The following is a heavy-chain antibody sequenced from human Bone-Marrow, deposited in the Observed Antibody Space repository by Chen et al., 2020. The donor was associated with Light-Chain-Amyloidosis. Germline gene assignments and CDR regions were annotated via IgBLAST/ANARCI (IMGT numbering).Heavy chain of an antibody. CDR3: ARMSFFETSDALDV. V-gene: IGHV2-70*04. J-gene: IGHJ3*01. CDR2: IDWDGDK. CDR1: GFSLSSNGMR. Sequence: QVTVKESGPALVKPTQTLTLTCTFSGFSLSSNGMRLNWIRQPPGKALEWLARIDWDGDKYYTPSLETRLTISKDPSKHQVVLTMTNMDPVETATYYCARMSFFETSDALDVWGQGTMITVSS. D-gene: IGHD3-9*01.